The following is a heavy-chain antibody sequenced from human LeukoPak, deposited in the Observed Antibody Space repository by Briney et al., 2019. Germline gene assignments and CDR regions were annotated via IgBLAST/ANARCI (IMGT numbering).Heavy chain of an antibody. J-gene: IGHJ6*02. V-gene: IGHV4-59*01. CDR3: ARDHESFYGMDV. CDR1: GGSISSYY. CDR2: IYYSGST. Sequence: SKTLSLTCTVSGGSISSYYWSWIRQPPGKGLEWIGYIYYSGSTNYNPSLKSRVTISVDTSKNQFSLKLSSVTAAGTAVYYCARDHESFYGMDVWGQGTTVTVSS.